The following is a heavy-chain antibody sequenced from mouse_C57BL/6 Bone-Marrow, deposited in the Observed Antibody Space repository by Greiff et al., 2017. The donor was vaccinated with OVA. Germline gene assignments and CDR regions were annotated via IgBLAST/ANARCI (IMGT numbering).Heavy chain of an antibody. Sequence: QVQLQQSGAELVRPGASVKLSCKASGYTFTDSYINWVKQRPGQGLEWIARIYPGSGNTYYNEKFKGKATLTAEKSSSTAYMQLSSLTSEDSAVYFCARADYDGSSYDAMDYWGQGTSVTVSS. CDR1: GYTFTDSY. J-gene: IGHJ4*01. CDR3: ARADYDGSSYDAMDY. D-gene: IGHD1-1*01. V-gene: IGHV1-76*01. CDR2: IYPGSGNT.